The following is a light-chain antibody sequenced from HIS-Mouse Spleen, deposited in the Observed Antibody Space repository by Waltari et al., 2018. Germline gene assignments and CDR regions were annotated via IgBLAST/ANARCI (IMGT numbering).Light chain of an antibody. J-gene: IGKJ4*01. CDR2: GAS. CDR1: QSVSSSY. V-gene: IGKV3-20*01. CDR3: QQYGSSSALT. Sequence: EIVLTQSPGTLSLSSGERATLSSRASQSVSSSYLAWYQQKPGQAPRLLIYGASSRATGIPDRFSGSGSGTDFTLTISRLEPEDFAVYYCQQYGSSSALTFGGGTKVEIK.